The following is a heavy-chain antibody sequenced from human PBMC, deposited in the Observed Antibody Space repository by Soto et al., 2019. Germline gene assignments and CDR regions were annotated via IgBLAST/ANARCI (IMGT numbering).Heavy chain of an antibody. Sequence: SETLSLTCTVSGGSISSYYWSWIRQPPGKGLEWIGYIYYSGSTNYNPSLKSRVTISVDTSKNQFSLKLSSVTAADTAVYYCGRDFLDSSGYYIDYWGQGTLVTVSS. J-gene: IGHJ4*02. CDR2: IYYSGST. V-gene: IGHV4-59*01. D-gene: IGHD3-22*01. CDR3: GRDFLDSSGYYIDY. CDR1: GGSISSYY.